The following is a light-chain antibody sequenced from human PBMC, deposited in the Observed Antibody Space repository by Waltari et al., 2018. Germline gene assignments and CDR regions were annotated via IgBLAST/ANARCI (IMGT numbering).Light chain of an antibody. CDR1: SSDVGGSNY. CDR3: SSWTDSDSLKLL. J-gene: IGLJ2*01. Sequence: QSALTQPASVSGSPGQSITISCTGTSSDVGGSNYVSGYHQHPGKVPQVMIYDVTNRPSGVSNRFSGSKSGTTASLTISGLQAEDEADYYCSSWTDSDSLKLLFGGGTKLTVL. V-gene: IGLV2-14*03. CDR2: DVT.